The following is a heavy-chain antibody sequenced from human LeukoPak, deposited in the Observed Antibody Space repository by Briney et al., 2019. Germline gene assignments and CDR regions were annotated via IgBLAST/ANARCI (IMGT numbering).Heavy chain of an antibody. CDR1: GFTFSSYA. Sequence: GRSLRLSCAASGFTFSSYAMHWVRQAPGKGLEWVAVIPYDGSNKYYADSVKGRFTISRDNSKNTLYLQMNSLRAEDTAVYYCAGDEAGTNQLDYWGQGTLVTVSS. CDR2: IPYDGSNK. J-gene: IGHJ4*02. D-gene: IGHD6-19*01. V-gene: IGHV3-30*04. CDR3: AGDEAGTNQLDY.